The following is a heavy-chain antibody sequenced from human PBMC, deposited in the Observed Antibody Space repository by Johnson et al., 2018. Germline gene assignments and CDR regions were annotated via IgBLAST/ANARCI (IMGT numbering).Heavy chain of an antibody. D-gene: IGHD6-19*01. CDR2: ISSEGSNT. CDR1: GFTFRSFG. J-gene: IGHJ1*01. V-gene: IGHV3-30*03. Sequence: QVQLVQSGGGVVQPGRSLRLSCVVSGFTFRSFGMTWVRQAPGPGLEWVAVISSEGSNTSYADTVKGRFTISRDNSKNTLYLQMNSRRAEDTAVFYCAPVIAVPGTLDVQHWGQGTLVIVSS. CDR3: APVIAVPGTLDVQH.